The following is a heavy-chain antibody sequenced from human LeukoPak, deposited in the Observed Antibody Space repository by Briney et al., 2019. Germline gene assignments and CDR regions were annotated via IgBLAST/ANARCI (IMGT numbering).Heavy chain of an antibody. V-gene: IGHV4-31*11. J-gene: IGHJ4*02. D-gene: IGHD3-22*01. CDR3: ARGYDSSGYVDY. CDR1: GGSISSGGYS. Sequence: TSETLSLTCAVSGGSISSGGYSWSWIRQPPGKGLEWIGYIYYSGSTYYNPSLKSRVTISVDTSKNQFSLKLSSVTAADTAVYYCARGYDSSGYVDYWGQGTLVTVSS. CDR2: IYYSGST.